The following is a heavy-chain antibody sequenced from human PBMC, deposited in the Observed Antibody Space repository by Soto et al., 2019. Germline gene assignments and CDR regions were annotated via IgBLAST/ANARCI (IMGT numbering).Heavy chain of an antibody. CDR2: FSASDGST. V-gene: IGHV3-23*01. D-gene: IGHD6-13*01. J-gene: IGHJ3*02. Sequence: PGGSLRLSGASSGFTFSSYALSWVRQAPGKGLEWVSGFSASDGSTQYADYVKGRFTISRDNSKNTLFLEMNSLTAEDTAVYHCAKSRVAAAGTGAFGIWGQGTMVTVSS. CDR3: AKSRVAAAGTGAFGI. CDR1: GFTFSSYA.